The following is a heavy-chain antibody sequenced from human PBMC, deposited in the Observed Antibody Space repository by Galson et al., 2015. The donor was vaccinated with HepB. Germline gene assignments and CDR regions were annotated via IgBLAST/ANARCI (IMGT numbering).Heavy chain of an antibody. D-gene: IGHD3-9*01. CDR2: IYSGGST. CDR3: ARAVGELRYFDWLTGYYFDY. CDR1: GFTVSSNY. J-gene: IGHJ4*02. Sequence: SLRLSCAASGFTVSSNYMSWVRQAPGKGLEWVSVIYSGGSTYYADSVKDRFTISRDSSKNSLYLQMNSLRAEDTAVYYCARAVGELRYFDWLTGYYFDYWGQGTLVTVSS. V-gene: IGHV3-53*01.